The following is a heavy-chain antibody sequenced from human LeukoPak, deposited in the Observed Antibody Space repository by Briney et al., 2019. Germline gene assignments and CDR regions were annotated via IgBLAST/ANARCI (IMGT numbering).Heavy chain of an antibody. CDR1: GLTFSNFA. CDR3: ARDHSYGYAYSFDF. Sequence: PGGSLRLSCATSGLTFSNFAMHWVRLAPGKGLHWVSFISYDESRKYYADSVKGRFTISRDSSNSTVYLDMNSLGPEDTAVYFCARDHSYGYAYSFDFWGRGNLVTVSS. CDR2: ISYDESRK. J-gene: IGHJ4*02. D-gene: IGHD5-18*01. V-gene: IGHV3-30*02.